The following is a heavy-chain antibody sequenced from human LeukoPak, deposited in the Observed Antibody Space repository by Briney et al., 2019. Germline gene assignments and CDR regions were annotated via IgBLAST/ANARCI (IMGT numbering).Heavy chain of an antibody. CDR1: GFTFSSYW. J-gene: IGHJ4*02. CDR3: ARVGYSYGPFDY. D-gene: IGHD5-18*01. Sequence: PGGSLRLSCAASGFTFSSYWMHWVRQAPGKGLVWVSRINSDGSSTSYADSVKGRFTISRDNAKNTLYLQMNSLRAEDTAVYYCARVGYSYGPFDYWGQGTLVTVSS. CDR2: INSDGSST. V-gene: IGHV3-74*01.